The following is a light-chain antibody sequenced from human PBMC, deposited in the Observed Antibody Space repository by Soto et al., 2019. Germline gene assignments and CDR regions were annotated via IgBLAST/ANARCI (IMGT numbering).Light chain of an antibody. CDR1: SSDVGSYNL. Sequence: QSVLTQPASVSGSPGQSITISCTGTSSDVGSYNLVSWYQQHPGKAPKLMIYEVSKRPSGVSNRFSGSKSGNTASLTISGLQAEDEADYYCCSYAGSSTLVFEGGTKVTVL. CDR2: EVS. J-gene: IGLJ2*01. V-gene: IGLV2-23*02. CDR3: CSYAGSSTLV.